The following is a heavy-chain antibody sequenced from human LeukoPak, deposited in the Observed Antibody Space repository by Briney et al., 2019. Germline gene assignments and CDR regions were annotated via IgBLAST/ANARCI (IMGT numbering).Heavy chain of an antibody. D-gene: IGHD3-10*01. J-gene: IGHJ4*02. V-gene: IGHV3-15*01. Sequence: GGSLRLSCAASGFTFSNAWMSWVRQAPGKGLEWVGRIKSKTDGETTDYAAPVKGRFTISRDDSKNTLYLQMNSLRAEDTAVYYCARGRLHKTVVTMVRGVTLYYFDYWGQGTLVTVSS. CDR3: ARGRLHKTVVTMVRGVTLYYFDY. CDR2: IKSKTDGETT. CDR1: GFTFSNAW.